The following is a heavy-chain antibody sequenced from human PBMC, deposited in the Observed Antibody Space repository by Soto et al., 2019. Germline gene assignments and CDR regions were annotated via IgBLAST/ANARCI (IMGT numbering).Heavy chain of an antibody. D-gene: IGHD3-10*01. J-gene: IGHJ6*03. V-gene: IGHV4-39*01. CDR3: ATITRAYYMDV. CDR2: IYYSGSS. Sequence: SETLSLTCSVSGGSISSSSYYWGWTRQPPGKGLEWIGSIYYSGSSYYNPSLKGRVTLPVDTSENKFSLRLSSVTAADTAVYYRATITRAYYMDVWGKGTTVTVSS. CDR1: GGSISSSSYY.